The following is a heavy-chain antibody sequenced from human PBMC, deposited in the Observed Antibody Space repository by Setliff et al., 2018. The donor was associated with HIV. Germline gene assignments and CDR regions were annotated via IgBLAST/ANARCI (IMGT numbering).Heavy chain of an antibody. V-gene: IGHV3-7*01. CDR1: GFAFSDFS. D-gene: IGHD6-6*01. CDR2: IKNDGSEK. Sequence: GSLRLSCAASGFAFSDFSMSWVRQAPGKGLEWVAKIKNDGSEKYYVDSVEGRFTISRDNAKNSLYLEMSSLTVEDTALYYCARDWPSSTAAGDCWGQGTLVTVS. CDR3: ARDWPSSTAAGDC. J-gene: IGHJ4*02.